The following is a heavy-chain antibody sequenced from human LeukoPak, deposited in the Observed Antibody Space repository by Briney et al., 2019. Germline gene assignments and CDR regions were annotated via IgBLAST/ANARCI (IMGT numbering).Heavy chain of an antibody. D-gene: IGHD1-26*01. CDR3: AKDRSGSGSYRDAFDI. J-gene: IGHJ3*02. V-gene: IGHV3-9*01. CDR1: GFTFNNYA. CDR2: ISWDSGSR. Sequence: GGSLRLSCAVSGFTFNNYAMHWVRQVPGKGLEWVSGISWDSGSRGYADSVKGRFTISRDNAKNSLYLQINSLRAEDTAFYYCAKDRSGSGSYRDAFDIWGQGTMVTVSS.